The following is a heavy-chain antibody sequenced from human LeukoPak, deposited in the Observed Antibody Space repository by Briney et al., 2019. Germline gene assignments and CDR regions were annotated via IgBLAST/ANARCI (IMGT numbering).Heavy chain of an antibody. V-gene: IGHV4-38-2*01. CDR2: IYHSGST. CDR3: ARMRCSSTSCYTHYYYYYMDV. D-gene: IGHD2-2*02. CDR1: GYSISSGYY. J-gene: IGHJ6*03. Sequence: SETLSLTCAVSGYSISSGYYWGWIRQPPGKGLEWIGSIYHSGSTHYNPSLKSRVTISVDTSKNQFSLKLSSVTAADTAVYYCARMRCSSTSCYTHYYYYYMDVWGKGTTVTVSS.